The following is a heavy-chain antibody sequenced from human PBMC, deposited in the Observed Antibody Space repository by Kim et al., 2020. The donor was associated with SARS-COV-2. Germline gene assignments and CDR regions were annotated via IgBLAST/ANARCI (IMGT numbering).Heavy chain of an antibody. Sequence: ASVKVSCKASGYTFTSYAMHWVRQAPGQRLEWMGWINAGNGNTKYSQKFQGRVTITRDTSASTAYMELSSLRSEDTAVYYCARGRRGYSYGSPNTDFDYWGQGTLVTVSS. CDR1: GYTFTSYA. CDR3: ARGRRGYSYGSPNTDFDY. V-gene: IGHV1-3*01. CDR2: INAGNGNT. J-gene: IGHJ4*02. D-gene: IGHD5-18*01.